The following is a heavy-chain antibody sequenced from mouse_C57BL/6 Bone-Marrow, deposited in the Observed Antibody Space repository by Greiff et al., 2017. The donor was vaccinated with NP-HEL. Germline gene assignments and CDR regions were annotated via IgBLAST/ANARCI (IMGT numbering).Heavy chain of an antibody. CDR3: ARTTVVAPVGYFDV. Sequence: QVQLKQPGAELVRPGSTVKLSCKASGYTFTSYWMHWVKQRPIQGLEWIGNIDPSDSETHYNQKFKDKATLTVDKSSSTAYMQLSSLTSEDSAVYYCARTTVVAPVGYFDVWGTGTTVTVSS. J-gene: IGHJ1*03. CDR1: GYTFTSYW. CDR2: IDPSDSET. D-gene: IGHD1-1*01. V-gene: IGHV1-52*01.